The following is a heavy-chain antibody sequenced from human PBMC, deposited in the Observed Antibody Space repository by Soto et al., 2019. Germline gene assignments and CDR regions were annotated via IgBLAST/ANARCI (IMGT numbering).Heavy chain of an antibody. J-gene: IGHJ4*02. CDR1: GFTFTSYA. D-gene: IGHD2-15*01. CDR3: VNHFPLAESLYY. CDR2: ISSSGGST. V-gene: IGHV3-23*01. Sequence: EVQLLESGGGLVQPGGSLRLSCAASGFTFTSYAMSWVRQPPGKGLEWVSSISSSGGSTYYADSVKGRFIISRDNSEDTVSLQMSGLSAEDTAVYFCVNHFPLAESLYYWGLGTLVTVSS.